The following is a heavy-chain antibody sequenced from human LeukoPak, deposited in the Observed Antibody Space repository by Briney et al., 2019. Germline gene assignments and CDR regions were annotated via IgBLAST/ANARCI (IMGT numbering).Heavy chain of an antibody. Sequence: GESLKISFKGSGYSFTSYWIGWVRQMPGKGLEWMGIIYPGDSDTRYSPSFQGQVTISADKSISTAYLQWSSLKASDTAMYYCARRRYYYDSSTLYFDYWGQGTLVTVSS. J-gene: IGHJ4*02. D-gene: IGHD3-22*01. CDR2: IYPGDSDT. CDR1: GYSFTSYW. V-gene: IGHV5-51*01. CDR3: ARRRYYYDSSTLYFDY.